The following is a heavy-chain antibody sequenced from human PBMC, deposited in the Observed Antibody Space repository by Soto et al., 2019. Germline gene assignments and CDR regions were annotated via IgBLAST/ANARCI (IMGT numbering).Heavy chain of an antibody. J-gene: IGHJ4*02. V-gene: IGHV3-23*01. D-gene: IGHD5-18*01. Sequence: GWSLRLSCAASGFTFISFALSWVRQAPGKGLEWVSAISGSGDGTDYADSVKGRFTISRDNSKNTLYLQMNSLRAEDTAVYYCAGPGYSSQDYWGQGALVTVSS. CDR2: ISGSGDGT. CDR3: AGPGYSSQDY. CDR1: GFTFISFA.